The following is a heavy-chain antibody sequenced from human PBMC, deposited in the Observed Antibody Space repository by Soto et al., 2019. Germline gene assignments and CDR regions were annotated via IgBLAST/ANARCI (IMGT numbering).Heavy chain of an antibody. CDR1: GDTFSFYS. Sequence: QVQLVQSGAEVKRPGSSVKVSCKASGDTFSFYSINWVRQAPGLGLEWMGRVNPILSMSNYAQRFQGRVTLTADKSTSPAYMELSGLRSEDTAMYYCATRYGSGYRAFDYWGQGALVTVSS. V-gene: IGHV1-69*04. D-gene: IGHD3-10*01. CDR3: ATRYGSGYRAFDY. CDR2: VNPILSMS. J-gene: IGHJ4*02.